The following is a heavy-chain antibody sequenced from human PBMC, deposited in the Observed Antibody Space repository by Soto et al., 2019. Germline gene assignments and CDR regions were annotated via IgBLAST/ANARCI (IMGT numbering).Heavy chain of an antibody. V-gene: IGHV1-58*01. CDR1: GFTFTSSA. CDR3: AAAHHKNYSGSYFYFDY. Sequence: GASVKVSCKACGFTFTSSAVQWVRQARGQRLGWIGWIVVGSGNTNYAQKFQERVTITRDMSTSTAYMELSSLRSEDTAGYYCAAAHHKNYSGSYFYFDYWG. J-gene: IGHJ4*01. D-gene: IGHD1-26*01. CDR2: IVVGSGNT.